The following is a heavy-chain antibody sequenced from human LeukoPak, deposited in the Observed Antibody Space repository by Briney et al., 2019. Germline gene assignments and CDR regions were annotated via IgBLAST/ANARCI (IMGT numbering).Heavy chain of an antibody. D-gene: IGHD4-11*01. V-gene: IGHV1-69*13. CDR1: GGTFSSYA. CDR2: IIPIFGTA. Sequence: SVKVSCKASGGTFSSYAISWVRQAPGQGLEWMGGIIPIFGTANYAQKFQGRVTITADESTSTAYMELSSLRSEDTAVYYCARINSNYPYYYYYMDVWGKGTTVTVSS. CDR3: ARINSNYPYYYYYMDV. J-gene: IGHJ6*03.